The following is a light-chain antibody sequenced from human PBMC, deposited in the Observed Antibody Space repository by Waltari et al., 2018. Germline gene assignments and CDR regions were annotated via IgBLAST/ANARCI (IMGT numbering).Light chain of an antibody. CDR2: DVS. J-gene: IGLJ1*01. Sequence: QSALTQPASVSGSPGQSIPISCTGTSSDVGGYNYVSWYQQYPGKAPKLVIYDVSTRPSGASDRFSGSKSGNTASLIISGLQAEDEADYYCSSYTASRHYVFGTGTKVTVL. CDR3: SSYTASRHYV. V-gene: IGLV2-14*03. CDR1: SSDVGGYNY.